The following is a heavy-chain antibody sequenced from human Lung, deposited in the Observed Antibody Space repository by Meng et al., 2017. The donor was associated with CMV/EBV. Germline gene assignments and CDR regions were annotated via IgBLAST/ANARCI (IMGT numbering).Heavy chain of an antibody. CDR2: IYSGGSST. D-gene: IGHD2-2*01. CDR1: GFTFSSYA. V-gene: IGHV3-23*03. J-gene: IGHJ4*02. Sequence: GGSXRLXXAASGFTFSSYAMSWVRQAPGKGLEWVSVIYSGGSSTYYADSVKGRFTISRDNSKNTLYLQMNSLRAEDTAVYYCAKVRGYCSSTSCSPLHYWGQGXLVXSPQ. CDR3: AKVRGYCSSTSCSPLHY.